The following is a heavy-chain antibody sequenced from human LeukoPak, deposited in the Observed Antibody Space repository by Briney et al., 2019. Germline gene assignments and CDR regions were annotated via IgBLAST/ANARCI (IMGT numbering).Heavy chain of an antibody. CDR3: ARHVSSSSEDY. Sequence: ASVKVSCKASGYTFSNYYMHWVRQAPGQGLEWMGWINPSSGGTNFAQKFQGRVTMTRDTSISTAYMELHGLRSDDTAVYYCARHVSSSSEDYWGQGTLVTASS. V-gene: IGHV1-2*02. D-gene: IGHD1-26*01. J-gene: IGHJ4*02. CDR2: INPSSGGT. CDR1: GYTFSNYY.